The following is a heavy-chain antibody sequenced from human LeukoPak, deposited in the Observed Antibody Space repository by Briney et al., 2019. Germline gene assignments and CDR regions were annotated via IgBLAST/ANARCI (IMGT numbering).Heavy chain of an antibody. D-gene: IGHD3-9*01. CDR1: GGTFSSYA. CDR3: ASDGHTGHTIFHWFDP. Sequence: SVKVSCKASGGTFSSYAISWVRQAPGQGLDWMGGIIPIFGTANYAQKFQGRVTITADESTSTAYMELSSLRSEDTAVYYCASDGHTGHTIFHWFDPWGQGTLVTVSS. V-gene: IGHV1-69*13. J-gene: IGHJ5*02. CDR2: IIPIFGTA.